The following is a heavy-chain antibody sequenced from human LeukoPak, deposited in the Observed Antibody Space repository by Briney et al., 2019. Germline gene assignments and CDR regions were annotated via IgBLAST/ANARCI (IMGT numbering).Heavy chain of an antibody. V-gene: IGHV4-59*08. J-gene: IGHJ4*02. Sequence: SETLSLTCTVSGGTISNYYWNWIRQPPGKGLEWVGHIHYSGNTKYNSSLKSRATTSVDTSKSQFSLKLSSVTAADTAVYYCARWYSSGWAFDYWGQGTLVTVSS. CDR1: GGTISNYY. CDR2: IHYSGNT. D-gene: IGHD6-19*01. CDR3: ARWYSSGWAFDY.